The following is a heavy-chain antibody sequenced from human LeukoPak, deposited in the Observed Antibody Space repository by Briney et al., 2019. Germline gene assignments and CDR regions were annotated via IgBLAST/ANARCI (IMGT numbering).Heavy chain of an antibody. D-gene: IGHD4-23*01. CDR2: MYTGGTT. CDR1: GFTVSGTH. CDR3: AREIDYGGNPLHMDV. J-gene: IGHJ6*03. V-gene: IGHV3-66*01. Sequence: PGGSLRLSCSASGFTVSGTHMSWVRQAPGKGLEWVSAMYTGGTTYYADSVKGRFTISRDNANNSLYLQMNSLRAEDTAVYYCAREIDYGGNPLHMDVWGKGTTVTVSS.